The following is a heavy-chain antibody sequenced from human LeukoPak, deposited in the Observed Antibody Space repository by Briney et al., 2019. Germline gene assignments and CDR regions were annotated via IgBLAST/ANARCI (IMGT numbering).Heavy chain of an antibody. J-gene: IGHJ4*02. D-gene: IGHD6-13*01. CDR3: ARDLGVGVAAAGSY. CDR1: GGTFSSYA. V-gene: IGHV1-69*13. Sequence: SVKVSCRASGGTFSSYAISWVRQAPGQGLEWMGGIIPIFGTANYAQKFQGRVTITADESTSTAYMELSSLRSEDTAVYYCARDLGVGVAAAGSYWGQGTLVTVSS. CDR2: IIPIFGTA.